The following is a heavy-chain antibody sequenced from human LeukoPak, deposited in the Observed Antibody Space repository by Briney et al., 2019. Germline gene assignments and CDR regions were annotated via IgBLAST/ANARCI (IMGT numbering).Heavy chain of an antibody. CDR3: ARRAGYCSATDCYTPNDYYYYHYIDV. CDR1: GYSFTDYW. V-gene: IGHV5-51*01. Sequence: GESLKISCKTSGYSFTDYWIGWVRQMPGRGLEWMGIVYPADSDTRYSPSFQGQVTISADKSISTAYLQWSSRKASDTAIYYCARRAGYCSATDCYTPNDYYYYHYIDVWGKGTTVTVSS. J-gene: IGHJ6*03. D-gene: IGHD2-2*02. CDR2: VYPADSDT.